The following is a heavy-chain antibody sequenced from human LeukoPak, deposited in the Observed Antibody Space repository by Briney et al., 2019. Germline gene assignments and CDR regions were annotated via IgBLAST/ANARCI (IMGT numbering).Heavy chain of an antibody. CDR3: AKERVVVVVAAMFDP. D-gene: IGHD2-15*01. J-gene: IGHJ5*02. CDR1: GFTFSSYW. Sequence: GGSLRLSCAASGFTFSSYWMSWVRQAPGKGLEWVANIKQDGSEKYYVDSVKGRFTISRDNSKNTLYLQMNSLRAEDTAVYYCAKERVVVVVAAMFDPWGQGTLVTVSS. CDR2: IKQDGSEK. V-gene: IGHV3-7*03.